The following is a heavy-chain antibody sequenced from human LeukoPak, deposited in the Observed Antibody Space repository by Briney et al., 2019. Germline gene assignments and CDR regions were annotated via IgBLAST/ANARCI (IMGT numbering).Heavy chain of an antibody. Sequence: SETLSLTCTVSGGSISSGSYYWSWIRQPAGKGLEWIGRIYTSGSTNYNPSLKSRVTMSVDTSKNQFSLKLSSVTAADTAVYYCARRGFWSGYYTAWGQGTLVTVSS. V-gene: IGHV4-61*02. CDR2: IYTSGST. J-gene: IGHJ5*02. CDR1: GGSISSGSYY. CDR3: ARRGFWSGYYTA. D-gene: IGHD3-3*01.